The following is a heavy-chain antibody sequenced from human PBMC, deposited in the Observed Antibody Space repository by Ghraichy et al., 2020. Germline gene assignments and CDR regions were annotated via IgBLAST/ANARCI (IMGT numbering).Heavy chain of an antibody. V-gene: IGHV4-61*01. CDR2: IYYTGDN. D-gene: IGHD3-3*01. J-gene: IGHJ2*01. CDR3: ARDEEWRGYFDL. Sequence: SETLSLTCTVSGDSVSSNSYYWSWIRQPPGKGLEWIAYIYYTGDNDYNSSLRSRVTISLDTSKNQFSLQVRSVTAADTAVYYCARDEEWRGYFDLWGRGTLVTVSS. CDR1: GDSVSSNSYY.